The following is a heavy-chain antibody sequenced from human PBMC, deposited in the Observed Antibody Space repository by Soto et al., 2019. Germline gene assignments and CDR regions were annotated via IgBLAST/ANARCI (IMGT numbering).Heavy chain of an antibody. J-gene: IGHJ5*02. Sequence: SETLSLTCTVSGGSISSGGYYWSWIRQHPGKGLEWIGYIYYSGSTYYNPSLKSRVTISVDTSKNQFSLKLSSVTAADTAVYYCARGHVVPAAILELRGWFDPWCQGTLVTVS. V-gene: IGHV4-31*03. CDR2: IYYSGST. CDR1: GGSISSGGYY. D-gene: IGHD2-2*02. CDR3: ARGHVVPAAILELRGWFDP.